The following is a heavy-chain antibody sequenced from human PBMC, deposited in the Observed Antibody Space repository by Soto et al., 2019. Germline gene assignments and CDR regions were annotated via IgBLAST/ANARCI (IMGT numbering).Heavy chain of an antibody. J-gene: IGHJ6*02. Sequence: EVQLLESGGGLVQPGGSLRLSCAASGFTFSSYAMSWVRQAPGKGLEWVSSISGSGGSTYYADSVKGRFTISRDNSKNTLSLQMNSLRADDTAVYYCAKGGDNWLAHYYFGMDVWGQGTTVTVSS. CDR2: ISGSGGST. V-gene: IGHV3-23*01. D-gene: IGHD6-19*01. CDR1: GFTFSSYA. CDR3: AKGGDNWLAHYYFGMDV.